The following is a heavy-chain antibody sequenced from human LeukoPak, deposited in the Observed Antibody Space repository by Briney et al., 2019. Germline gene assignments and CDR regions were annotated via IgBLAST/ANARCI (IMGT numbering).Heavy chain of an antibody. J-gene: IGHJ5*02. D-gene: IGHD6-19*01. CDR3: ARSKGSSGWFVYWFDP. CDR1: GGSISSYY. V-gene: IGHV4-59*01. CDR2: IYYSGST. Sequence: SETLSLTCTVSGGSISSYYWSWIRQPAGKGLEWIGYIYYSGSTNYNPSLKSRVTISVDTSKNQFSLKLSSVTAADTAVYYCARSKGSSGWFVYWFDPWGQGTLVTVSS.